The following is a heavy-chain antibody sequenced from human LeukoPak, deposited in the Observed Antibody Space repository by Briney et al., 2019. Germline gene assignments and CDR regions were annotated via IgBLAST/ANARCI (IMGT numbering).Heavy chain of an antibody. CDR2: IKQDGSEK. CDR3: TTDSGYRAY. CDR1: GFTFSSSW. J-gene: IGHJ4*02. Sequence: GGSLRLSCAASGFTFSSSWISWVRQAPGKGLEWVANIKQDGSEKYCVDSVKGRFTISRDNAKNSVYLQMNSLRAEDTAVYYCTTDSGYRAYWGQGTLVTVSS. V-gene: IGHV3-7*03. D-gene: IGHD3-9*01.